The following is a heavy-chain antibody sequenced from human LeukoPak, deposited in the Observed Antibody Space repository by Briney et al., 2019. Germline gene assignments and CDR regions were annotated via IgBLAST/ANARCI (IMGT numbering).Heavy chain of an antibody. Sequence: PGGSLRLSCATSGFTFSAYSMNWVRQAPGKRLEWVSSISGSSIYINYADSVKGRFTISSDNAKNSLYLQMNSLRAEDTAVYYCARALYDSSGYYLDYWGQGTLVTVSS. J-gene: IGHJ4*02. CDR3: ARALYDSSGYYLDY. D-gene: IGHD3-22*01. CDR1: GFTFSAYS. V-gene: IGHV3-21*01. CDR2: ISGSSIYI.